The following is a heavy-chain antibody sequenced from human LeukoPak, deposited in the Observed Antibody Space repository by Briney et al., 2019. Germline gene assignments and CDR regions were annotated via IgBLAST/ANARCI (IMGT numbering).Heavy chain of an antibody. Sequence: ASVKVSCKASGYTFTAQYMHWVRQAPGQGLEWMGWINPNNGDTKYAQSFLGRVTMTRDTSTTTAYMELSRLRSDDTAVYYCARMKGNANDAFDIWGQGTMVTVSS. CDR1: GYTFTAQY. J-gene: IGHJ3*02. CDR3: ARMKGNANDAFDI. D-gene: IGHD1-1*01. CDR2: INPNNGDT. V-gene: IGHV1-2*02.